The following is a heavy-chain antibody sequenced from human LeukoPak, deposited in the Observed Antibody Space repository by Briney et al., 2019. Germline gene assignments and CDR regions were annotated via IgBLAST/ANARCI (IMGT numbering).Heavy chain of an antibody. CDR2: MIPILGIA. CDR3: ARAYTPNWGSPRSRYFDY. V-gene: IGHV1-69*04. J-gene: IGHJ4*02. CDR1: GGTFSSYA. D-gene: IGHD7-27*01. Sequence: SVKVSCKASGGTFSSYAISWVRQAPGQGLEWMGRMIPILGIANYAQKFQGRVTITADKSTSTAYMELSSLRSEDTAVYYCARAYTPNWGSPRSRYFDYWGQGTLVTVSS.